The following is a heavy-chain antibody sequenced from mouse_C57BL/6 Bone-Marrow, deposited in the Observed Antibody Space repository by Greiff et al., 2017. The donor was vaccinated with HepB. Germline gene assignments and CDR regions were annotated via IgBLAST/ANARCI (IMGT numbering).Heavy chain of an antibody. V-gene: IGHV5-17*01. CDR3: ARPMIRAWFAY. D-gene: IGHD2-4*01. CDR1: GFTFSDYG. J-gene: IGHJ3*01. Sequence: EVMLVESGGGLVKPGGSLKLSCAASGFTFSDYGMHWVRQAPEKGLEWVAYISRGSSTIYYADTVKGRFTISRDNAKNTLFLQMTSLRSEDTAMYYCARPMIRAWFAYWGQGTLVTVSA. CDR2: ISRGSSTI.